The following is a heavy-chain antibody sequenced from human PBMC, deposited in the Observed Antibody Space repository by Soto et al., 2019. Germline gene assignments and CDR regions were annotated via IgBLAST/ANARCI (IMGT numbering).Heavy chain of an antibody. CDR2: IYSVGST. Sequence: PGGSLRLSCAASGFTVSSNYIRWVRQAPGEGLEWVAVIYSVGSTYNAHSVKARFTITTDNSNNTLYLKMTSLRAEDTAVYYCAREKYDSSGYDNSWGQGTLVTVSS. D-gene: IGHD3-22*01. J-gene: IGHJ4*02. CDR1: GFTVSSNY. V-gene: IGHV3-53*01. CDR3: AREKYDSSGYDNS.